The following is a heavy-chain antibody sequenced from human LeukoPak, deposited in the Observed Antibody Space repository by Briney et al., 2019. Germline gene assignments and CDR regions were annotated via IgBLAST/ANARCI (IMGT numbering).Heavy chain of an antibody. CDR2: IYYTGST. CDR1: GGSVSDYY. V-gene: IGHV4-59*08. D-gene: IGHD7-27*01. CDR3: ARQTGDGAFDI. Sequence: SSETLSLTCTISGGSVSDYYWSWIRQSPGKGLEWIGYIYYTGSTTYNPSLKSRVTISADTSKNQFSLKPSSVTAADTAVYYCARQTGDGAFDIWGQGTMVTVSS. J-gene: IGHJ3*02.